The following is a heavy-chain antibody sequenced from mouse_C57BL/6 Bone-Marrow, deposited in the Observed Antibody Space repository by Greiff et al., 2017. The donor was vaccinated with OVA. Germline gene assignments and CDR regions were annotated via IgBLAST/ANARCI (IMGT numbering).Heavy chain of an antibody. D-gene: IGHD2-5*01. CDR1: GYTFTGYW. J-gene: IGHJ3*01. Sequence: QVQLQQSGAELMKPGASVKLSCKATGYTFTGYWIEWVKQRPGHGLEWIGEILPGSGSTNYNEKFKGKATFTADTSSNTAYMQLSSLTTEDSAIYYCARWRTYYSNYVAYWGQGTLVTVSA. V-gene: IGHV1-9*01. CDR2: ILPGSGST. CDR3: ARWRTYYSNYVAY.